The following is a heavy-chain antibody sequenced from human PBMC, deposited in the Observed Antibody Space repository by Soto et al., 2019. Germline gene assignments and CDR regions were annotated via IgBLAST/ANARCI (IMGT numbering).Heavy chain of an antibody. CDR2: IWYDGSVR. CDR1: GFSFSDYG. D-gene: IGHD1-26*01. J-gene: IGHJ4*02. CDR3: ARGGKWELLLRL. Sequence: QVQLVESGGGVVRPGTSLRLSCAGSGFSFSDYGMNWDRQAPGKGLEWVAVIWYDGSVRRYADSVKGRFTISRDISENTLYLQMNSLRVEATAVYFCARGGKWELLLRLWGQGNLVTVSS. V-gene: IGHV3-33*01.